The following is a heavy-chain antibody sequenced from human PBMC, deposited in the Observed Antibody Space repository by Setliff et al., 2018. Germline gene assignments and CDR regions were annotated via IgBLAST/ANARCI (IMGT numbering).Heavy chain of an antibody. Sequence: SVKVSCKASGGTFSSYGISWVRQAPGQGLEWLGGTIPNFGTTNYAQELQGRVTIITDESTSTAYMELSSLRTEDTAVYYCAREGVDTRSSTDYRYYMDVWGKGTTVTVSS. CDR1: GGTFSSYG. CDR3: AREGVDTRSSTDYRYYMDV. CDR2: TIPNFGTT. J-gene: IGHJ6*03. D-gene: IGHD5-18*01. V-gene: IGHV1-69*05.